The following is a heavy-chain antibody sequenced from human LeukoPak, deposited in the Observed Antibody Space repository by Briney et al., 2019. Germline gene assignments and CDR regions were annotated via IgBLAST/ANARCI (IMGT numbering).Heavy chain of an antibody. CDR2: IIPIFGTA. D-gene: IGHD2-2*01. CDR3: ARQGPHCSSTSCYPRYYYYMDV. Sequence: SVKVSCKASGGTFSSYAISWVRQAPGQGLEWMGGIIPIFGTANYAQKFQGRVTITTDESTSTAYMELSSLRSEDTAVYYCARQGPHCSSTSCYPRYYYYMDVWGKGTTVNVSS. CDR1: GGTFSSYA. V-gene: IGHV1-69*05. J-gene: IGHJ6*03.